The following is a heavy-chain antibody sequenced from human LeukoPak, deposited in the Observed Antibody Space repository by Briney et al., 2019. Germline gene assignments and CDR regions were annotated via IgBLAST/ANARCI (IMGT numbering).Heavy chain of an antibody. Sequence: SETLSLTCTVSGGSISTFSWSWIRQFPGMGLEWIGSIYIKSTNYNPSLKSRVAISVDTSKNQFSLRLDSVTTADTAVYYCARDTTVASGMQYWGQGTLVTVSS. CDR1: GGSISTFS. CDR2: IYIKST. V-gene: IGHV4-59*01. D-gene: IGHD6-19*01. J-gene: IGHJ4*02. CDR3: ARDTTVASGMQY.